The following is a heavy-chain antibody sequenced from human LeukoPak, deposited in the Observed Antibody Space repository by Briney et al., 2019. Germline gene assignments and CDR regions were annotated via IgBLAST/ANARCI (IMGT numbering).Heavy chain of an antibody. CDR2: IYYIGST. V-gene: IGHV4-59*08. D-gene: IGHD3-16*01. Sequence: SETLSLTCTVSGPSITSYYWSWIRQPPGKGLEWIGYIYYIGSTNYNPPLKSRVTMSVDTSKNQFSLKLSSLTAADTAVYYCARHGIIRRGNDAFDIWGGGTMVTVSS. CDR3: ARHGIIRRGNDAFDI. J-gene: IGHJ3*02. CDR1: GPSITSYY.